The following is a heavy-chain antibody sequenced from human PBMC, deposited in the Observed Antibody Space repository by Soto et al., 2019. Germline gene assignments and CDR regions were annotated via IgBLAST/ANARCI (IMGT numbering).Heavy chain of an antibody. CDR2: IYYSGST. J-gene: IGHJ4*02. Sequence: PSETVSLTCTVSDGSISSYYWSWIRQPPGKGLEWIGYIYYSGSTNYNPSLKSRVTISVDTSKNQFSLKLSSVTAADTAVYYCARDRGDSGYDLGYFDYWGQGTLVTVSS. V-gene: IGHV4-59*01. CDR1: DGSISSYY. CDR3: ARDRGDSGYDLGYFDY. D-gene: IGHD5-12*01.